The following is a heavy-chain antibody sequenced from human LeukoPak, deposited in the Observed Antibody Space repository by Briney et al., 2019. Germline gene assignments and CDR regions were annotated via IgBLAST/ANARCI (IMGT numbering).Heavy chain of an antibody. CDR1: GFTFSIYW. Sequence: PGGSLRLSCAASGFTFSIYWMHWVRHAPGKGLVWVSHINNDGSSTTYADSVKGRFTISRDNAKNTLFLQMNSLRADDTAVYYCARGPVLQYFDWLFDYWGQGTLVTVSS. CDR2: INNDGSST. V-gene: IGHV3-74*01. J-gene: IGHJ4*02. D-gene: IGHD3-9*01. CDR3: ARGPVLQYFDWLFDY.